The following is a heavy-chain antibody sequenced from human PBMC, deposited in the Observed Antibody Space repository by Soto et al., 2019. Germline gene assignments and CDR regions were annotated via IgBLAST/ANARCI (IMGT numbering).Heavy chain of an antibody. CDR1: GYTFTSYA. Sequence: ASVKVSCKASGYTFTSYAMHWVRQAPGQRLEWMGWINAGNGNTKYSQKFQGRVTITRDTSASTAYMELSSLRSEDTAVYYCARDSSITGTLGAFDIWGQGTMVTVSS. V-gene: IGHV1-3*01. J-gene: IGHJ3*02. CDR3: ARDSSITGTLGAFDI. CDR2: INAGNGNT. D-gene: IGHD1-20*01.